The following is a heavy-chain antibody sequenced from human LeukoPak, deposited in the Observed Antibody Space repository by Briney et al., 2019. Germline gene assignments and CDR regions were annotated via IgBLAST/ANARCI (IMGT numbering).Heavy chain of an antibody. D-gene: IGHD3-22*01. Sequence: GGSLRLSCAASGVTFSTYSMNWVRQARGQGLEGGSYIGISNSTIFYADSVKGRFTISRDNAKNSLYLQMNSLRDEDTAVYYCARSNYYDSSGERNWFDPWGQGTLVTVSS. V-gene: IGHV3-48*02. CDR3: ARSNYYDSSGERNWFDP. J-gene: IGHJ5*02. CDR2: IGISNSTI. CDR1: GVTFSTYS.